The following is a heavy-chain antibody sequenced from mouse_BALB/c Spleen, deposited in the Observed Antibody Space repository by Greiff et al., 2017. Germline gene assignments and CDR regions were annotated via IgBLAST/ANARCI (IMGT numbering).Heavy chain of an antibody. V-gene: IGHV1S137*01. J-gene: IGHJ2*01. CDR2: ISTYYGDA. CDR1: GYTFTDYA. Sequence: VQLQQSGAELVRPGVSVKISCKGSGYTFTDYAMHWVKQSHAKSLEWIGVISTYYGDASYNQKFKGKATMTVDKSSSTAYMELARLTSEDSAIYYCAVTTVVPFDYWGQGTTLTVSS. CDR3: AVTTVVPFDY. D-gene: IGHD1-1*01.